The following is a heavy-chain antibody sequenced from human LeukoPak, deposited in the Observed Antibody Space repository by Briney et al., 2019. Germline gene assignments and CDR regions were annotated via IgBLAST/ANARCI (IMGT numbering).Heavy chain of an antibody. J-gene: IGHJ3*02. Sequence: VASVKVSCKASGYTFTSYGISWVRQAPGQGLEFMGWINAYDGNTYYPQKVQGRVIVTTDTSTSTAYMELRSLRSDDTAVYYCARDPGGQNPFDIWGQGTMVTVSS. CDR3: ARDPGGQNPFDI. CDR2: INAYDGNT. V-gene: IGHV1-18*01. D-gene: IGHD1-1*01. CDR1: GYTFTSYG.